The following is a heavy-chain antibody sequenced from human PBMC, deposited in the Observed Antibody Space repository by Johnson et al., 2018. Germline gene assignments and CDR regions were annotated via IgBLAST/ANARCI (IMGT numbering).Heavy chain of an antibody. V-gene: IGHV3-53*01. CDR3: ARGRDWVDS. CDR2: IYSGGST. J-gene: IGHJ3*02. Sequence: VQLVESGGGVVQPGRSLRLSCAASGFTVSSNYMSWVRQAPGKGLEWVSVIYSGGSTYYADPVKGRFTISRDNSKNRLFLQLNSLRVEDTAGYYCARGRDWVDSWVQGTMVTVSS. D-gene: IGHD2-21*01. CDR1: GFTVSSNY.